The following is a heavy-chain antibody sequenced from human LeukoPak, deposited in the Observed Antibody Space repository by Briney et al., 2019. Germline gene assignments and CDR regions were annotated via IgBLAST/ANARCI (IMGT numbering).Heavy chain of an antibody. CDR1: GYTFTSDD. CDR2: MNPNSGNT. Sequence: GASVKVSCKASGYTFTSDDINWVRQATGQGLEWMGWMNPNSGNTGYAQKFQGRVTMTRNTSISTAYMELSSLRSEDTAVYYCARFPGLLWFGELLDAFDIWGQGTMVTVSS. CDR3: ARFPGLLWFGELLDAFDI. D-gene: IGHD3-10*01. V-gene: IGHV1-8*01. J-gene: IGHJ3*02.